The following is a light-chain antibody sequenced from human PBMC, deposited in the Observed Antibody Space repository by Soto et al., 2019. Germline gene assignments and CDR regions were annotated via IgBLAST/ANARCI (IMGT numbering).Light chain of an antibody. CDR2: GAS. Sequence: EIVLTQSPGTPSLSPGERATLSCRASQSVSSSSLAWYQHKPGQAPRLLIYGASSRATGIPDRFSGSGSGTDFTLTISRLEPEDFAVYYCQQYGSSFTFGPGTKVDI. CDR3: QQYGSSFT. V-gene: IGKV3-20*01. CDR1: QSVSSSS. J-gene: IGKJ3*01.